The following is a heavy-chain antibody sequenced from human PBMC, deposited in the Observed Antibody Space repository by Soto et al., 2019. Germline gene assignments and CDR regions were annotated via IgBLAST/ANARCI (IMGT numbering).Heavy chain of an antibody. CDR1: GFTFSNAW. D-gene: IGHD1-26*01. J-gene: IGHJ4*02. CDR2: IKSKTDGGTT. CDR3: TTDGYSGSYWGKYYFDY. V-gene: IGHV3-15*07. Sequence: PGGSLRLSCAASGFTFSNAWMNWVRQAPGKGLEWVGRIKSKTDGGTTDYAAPVKGRFTISRDDSKNTLYLQMNSLKTEDTAVYHCTTDGYSGSYWGKYYFDYWGQGTLVTVSS.